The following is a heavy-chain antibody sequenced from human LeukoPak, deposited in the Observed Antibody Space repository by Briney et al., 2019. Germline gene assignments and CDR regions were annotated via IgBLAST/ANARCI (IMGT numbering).Heavy chain of an antibody. CDR1: GGSISSYY. V-gene: IGHV4-59*01. CDR3: ARAVVGATKGGLDY. CDR2: IYYSGST. Sequence: SETLSLTCSVSGGSISSYYWSWLRQPPGKGLEWIGYIYYSGSTNYNPSLKSRVTISVDTSKNQFSLKLSSVTAADTAVYYCARAVVGATKGGLDYWGQGTLVTVSS. D-gene: IGHD1-26*01. J-gene: IGHJ4*02.